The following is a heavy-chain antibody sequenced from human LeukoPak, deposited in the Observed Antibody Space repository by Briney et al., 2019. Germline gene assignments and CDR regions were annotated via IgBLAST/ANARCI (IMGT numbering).Heavy chain of an antibody. CDR1: GGTFSSYT. V-gene: IGHV1-69*02. CDR2: IIPILGIA. CDR3: ARDGVVRPPDCSSTSCPYDYYYYGMDV. J-gene: IGHJ6*02. D-gene: IGHD2-2*01. Sequence: SVKVSCKASGGTFSSYTISWVRQAPGQGLEWMGRIIPILGIANYAQKFQGRVTITADKSTSTAYMELSSLRSEDTAVYYCARDGVVRPPDCSSTSCPYDYYYYGMDVWGQGTTVTVSS.